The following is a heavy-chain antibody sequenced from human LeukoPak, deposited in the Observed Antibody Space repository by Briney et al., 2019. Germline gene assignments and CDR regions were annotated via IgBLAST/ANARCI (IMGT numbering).Heavy chain of an antibody. V-gene: IGHV3-23*01. D-gene: IGHD3-10*01. CDR2: ISGSGGST. CDR1: GFTFSSYA. CDR3: AKEDPEYYYGSGSSIYGMDV. J-gene: IGHJ6*02. Sequence: PGGSLRLSCAASGFTFSSYAMSWVRQAPGKGLEWVSAISGSGGSTYYADSVKGRFTISRDNSKNTLHLQMNSLRAEDTAVYYCAKEDPEYYYGSGSSIYGMDVWGQGTTVTVSS.